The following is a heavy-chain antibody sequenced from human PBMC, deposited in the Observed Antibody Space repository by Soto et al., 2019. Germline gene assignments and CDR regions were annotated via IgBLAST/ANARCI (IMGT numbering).Heavy chain of an antibody. CDR1: GYTFTSYA. CDR3: ARGWSYPYYYYYGMDV. V-gene: IGHV1-3*01. CDR2: INAGNGNT. Sequence: ASVKVSCKASGYTFTSYAMHWVRQAPGQRLEWMGWINAGNGNTKYSQKFQGRVTITRDTSASTAYMELSSLRSEDTAVYYCARGWSYPYYYYYGMDVWGQGTTVTVSS. D-gene: IGHD1-26*01. J-gene: IGHJ6*02.